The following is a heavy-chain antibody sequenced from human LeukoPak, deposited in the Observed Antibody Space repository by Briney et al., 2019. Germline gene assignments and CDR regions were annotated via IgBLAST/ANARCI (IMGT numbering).Heavy chain of an antibody. J-gene: IGHJ4*02. Sequence: QLGGPLRLSCEASGFTFSNHWMQWVRQAPGKGLVWVSRIKNDGSYRDYADSVKGRFTISRDNAKNTLYLQMNSLRDEDTAIYYCVRDRGYNVYDYWGQGTLVTVSS. D-gene: IGHD5-24*01. CDR2: IKNDGSYR. V-gene: IGHV3-74*01. CDR1: GFTFSNHW. CDR3: VRDRGYNVYDY.